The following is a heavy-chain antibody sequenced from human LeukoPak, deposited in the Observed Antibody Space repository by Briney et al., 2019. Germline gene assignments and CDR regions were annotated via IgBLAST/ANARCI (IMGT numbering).Heavy chain of an antibody. V-gene: IGHV3-30*03. J-gene: IGHJ3*02. CDR1: GFTFSSYS. Sequence: GGSLRLSCAASGFTFSSYSMNWVRQAPGKGLEWVAVISYDGSNKYYADSVKGRFTISRDNSKNTLYLQMNSLRAGDTAVYYCARESPRYYDFWSGYSKGGAFDIWGQGTMVTVSS. CDR2: ISYDGSNK. CDR3: ARESPRYYDFWSGYSKGGAFDI. D-gene: IGHD3-3*01.